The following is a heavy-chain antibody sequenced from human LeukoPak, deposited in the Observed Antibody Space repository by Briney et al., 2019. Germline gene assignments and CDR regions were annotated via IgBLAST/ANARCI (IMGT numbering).Heavy chain of an antibody. J-gene: IGHJ4*02. CDR2: INHSGST. D-gene: IGHD2-15*01. Sequence: SETLSLTCAVYGGSFSGYSWTGFGKPPGKGLEWIGEINHSGSTNYNPSLKSRVTISVDTSKNQFSLKLSSVTAADTAVYYCARDGRGGDYWGQGTLVTVSS. CDR1: GGSFSGYS. V-gene: IGHV4-34*01. CDR3: ARDGRGGDY.